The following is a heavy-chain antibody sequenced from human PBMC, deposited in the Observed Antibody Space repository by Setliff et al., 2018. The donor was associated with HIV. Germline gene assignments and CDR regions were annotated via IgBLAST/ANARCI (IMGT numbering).Heavy chain of an antibody. CDR1: NTSVSGYY. CDR2: INQSGGT. Sequence: SETLSLTCAVSNTSVSGYYWTWIRQSPGRGLEWIGEINQSGGTDYNPSPRSRVYMSLDTSKNQFSLKLLSVTAADSAVYYCTRGLGMTMVRGIRTFDPWREGTQVTVSS. CDR3: TRGLGMTMVRGIRTFDP. D-gene: IGHD3-10*01. J-gene: IGHJ5*02. V-gene: IGHV4-34*01.